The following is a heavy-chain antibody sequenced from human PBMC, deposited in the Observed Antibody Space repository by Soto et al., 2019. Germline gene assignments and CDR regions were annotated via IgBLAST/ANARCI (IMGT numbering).Heavy chain of an antibody. V-gene: IGHV4-61*01. CDR3: KRGGDPYKTCH. Sequence: SEPLSLTCTLPGGPVKIGTYYWTWIRQPPGKGLEWIGFIHYSGSTNYNPSLKGRVTMSVDTSKNQFSLKLTSVNTADTAIYYCKRGGDPYKTCHWGQGTLVTVS. CDR2: IHYSGST. J-gene: IGHJ4*02. CDR1: GGPVKIGTYY. D-gene: IGHD2-21*01.